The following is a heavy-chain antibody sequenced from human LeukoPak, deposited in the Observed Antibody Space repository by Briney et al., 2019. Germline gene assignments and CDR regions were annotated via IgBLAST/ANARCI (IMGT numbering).Heavy chain of an antibody. Sequence: SETLSLTCTVSGGSISSSSYYWGWIRQPPGKGLEWIGSIYYSGSTNYNPSLKSRVTISVDTSKNQFSLKLSSVTAADTAVYYCARGITGFLPFDYWGQGTLVTVSS. J-gene: IGHJ4*02. V-gene: IGHV4-39*07. D-gene: IGHD1-20*01. CDR1: GGSISSSSYY. CDR3: ARGITGFLPFDY. CDR2: IYYSGST.